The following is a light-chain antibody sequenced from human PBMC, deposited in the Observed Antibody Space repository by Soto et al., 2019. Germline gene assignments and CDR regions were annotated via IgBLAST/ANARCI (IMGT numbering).Light chain of an antibody. J-gene: IGLJ1*01. CDR3: HAYDSSLDAFV. Sequence: QSVLTQPPSVSGSPGQKVSIACTGSTSNIGNYGVHWYQHLPGSAPKLLIYGSKNRPSGVPDRFSGSKSDTSASLAITGLQAEDEADYYCHAYDSSLDAFVFGTGTKLTVL. CDR2: GSK. CDR1: TSNIGNYG. V-gene: IGLV1-40*01.